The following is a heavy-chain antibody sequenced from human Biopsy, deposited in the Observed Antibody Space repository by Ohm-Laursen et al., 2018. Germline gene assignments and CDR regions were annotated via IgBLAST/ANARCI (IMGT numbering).Heavy chain of an antibody. J-gene: IGHJ3*01. CDR3: ARLYRLDDYWNDDPPDAFDV. V-gene: IGHV4-59*01. D-gene: IGHD3-3*01. CDR1: GGSISSDY. CDR2: ISNRGST. Sequence: PPGTLSLTCTVSGGSISSDYWSWIRQSPGKGLEWIGYISNRGSTNYNPSLRGRVTISVDTSKNQFSLKLSSVTAADTAVFFCARLYRLDDYWNDDPPDAFDVWGQGTRVTVSS.